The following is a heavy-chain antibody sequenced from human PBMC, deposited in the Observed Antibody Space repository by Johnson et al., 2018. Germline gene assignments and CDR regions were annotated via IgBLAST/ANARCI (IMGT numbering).Heavy chain of an antibody. CDR3: AKDQGYGDYYYGMDV. Sequence: VQLVESGGGVVRPGRSLRLSCAASGFTFSSYAMSWVRQAPGKGLEWVSAISGSGGSTYYADSVKGRFTISSDNSKNTLYLQMNSLRAEDTAVYYCAKDQGYGDYYYGMDVWGKGTTVTVSS. CDR1: GFTFSSYA. J-gene: IGHJ6*04. D-gene: IGHD4-17*01. CDR2: ISGSGGST. V-gene: IGHV3-23*04.